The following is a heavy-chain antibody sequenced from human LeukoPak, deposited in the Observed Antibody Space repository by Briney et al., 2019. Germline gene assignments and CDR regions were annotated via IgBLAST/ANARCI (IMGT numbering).Heavy chain of an antibody. CDR3: GRVYCSTTGCYDYYDYYMDV. D-gene: IGHD2-2*01. CDR2: TNWEGSRT. Sequence: PGGCLTVSCACSGFRLHDYGMSWFRHVPGKGLEGVSVTNWEGSRTHYVDSLKGGFTISRHNVKNFLYLPMNSLRVEDTALYFCGRVYCSTTGCYDYYDYYMDVWGKGTRVTVSS. V-gene: IGHV3-20*04. CDR1: GFRLHDYG. J-gene: IGHJ6*03.